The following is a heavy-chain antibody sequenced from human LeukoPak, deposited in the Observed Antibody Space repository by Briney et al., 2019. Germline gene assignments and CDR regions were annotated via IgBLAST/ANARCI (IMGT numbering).Heavy chain of an antibody. CDR3: ATHWLEATKMYSYWFDP. D-gene: IGHD1/OR15-1a*01. J-gene: IGHJ5*02. V-gene: IGHV4-4*09. Sequence: SETLSLTCSVSGGSINNYWWSWIRQPPGKGLEWIGYIYRGETTNYNPCLKSRVTLSVDTSKNQISLKLNSVTAADTAVYYCATHWLEATKMYSYWFDPWGQGTLVTVSS. CDR1: GGSINNYW. CDR2: IYRGETT.